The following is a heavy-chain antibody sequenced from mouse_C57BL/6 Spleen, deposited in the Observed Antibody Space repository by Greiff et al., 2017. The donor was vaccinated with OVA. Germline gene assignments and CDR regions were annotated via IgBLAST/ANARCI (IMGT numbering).Heavy chain of an antibody. CDR2: IYPGDGDT. CDR1: GYAFSSYW. V-gene: IGHV1-80*01. J-gene: IGHJ2*01. CDR3: AREGGGNYVDY. Sequence: QVQLKESGAELVKPGASVKISCKASGYAFSSYWMNWVKQRPGKGLEWIGQIYPGDGDTNYNGKFKGKATLTADKSSSTAYMQLSSLTSEDSAVYFCAREGGGNYVDYWGQGTTLTVSS.